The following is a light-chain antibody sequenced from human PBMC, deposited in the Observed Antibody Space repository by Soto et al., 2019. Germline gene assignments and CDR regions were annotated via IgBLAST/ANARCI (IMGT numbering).Light chain of an antibody. CDR1: NSNIGSNN. J-gene: IGLJ2*01. V-gene: IGLV1-44*01. Sequence: QLVLTQPPSASGTPGQRVTISCSGSNSNIGSNNVNWYQQLPGTAPKLLIYSNNLRPSGVPDRFSGSKSGTSASLAISGLQSEDEADYYCGAWDDSLNVLFGGGTKLTVL. CDR2: SNN. CDR3: GAWDDSLNVL.